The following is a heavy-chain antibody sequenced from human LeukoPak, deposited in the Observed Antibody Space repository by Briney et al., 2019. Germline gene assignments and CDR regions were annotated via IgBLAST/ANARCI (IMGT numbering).Heavy chain of an antibody. CDR3: ARSMGHYYDSSGYAPDAFDI. Sequence: ASVKVSCKASGYTFTSYYMHWVRQAPGQGLEWMGKINPSGGSTSYAQKFQGRVTMTRDTSTSTVYMELSSLRSEDTAVYYCARSMGHYYDSSGYAPDAFDIWGQGTMVTVSS. CDR1: GYTFTSYY. V-gene: IGHV1-46*01. D-gene: IGHD3-22*01. J-gene: IGHJ3*02. CDR2: INPSGGST.